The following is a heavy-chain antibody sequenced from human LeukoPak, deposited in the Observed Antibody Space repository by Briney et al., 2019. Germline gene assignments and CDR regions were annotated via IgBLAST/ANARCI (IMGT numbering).Heavy chain of an antibody. J-gene: IGHJ6*02. D-gene: IGHD3/OR15-3a*01. CDR1: GFTFSSYG. V-gene: IGHV3-30*18. CDR3: AKDSGLVRIYYYYGMDV. CDR2: ISYDGSNK. Sequence: PGRSLRLSCAASGFTFSSYGMHWVRQAPGKGLEWVAVISYDGSNKYYADSVKGRFTISRDNSKNTLFLQMNSLRAEDTAVYYCAKDSGLVRIYYYYGMDVWGQGTTVTVSS.